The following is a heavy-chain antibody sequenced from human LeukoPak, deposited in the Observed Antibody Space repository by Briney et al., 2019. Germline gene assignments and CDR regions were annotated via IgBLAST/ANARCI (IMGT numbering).Heavy chain of an antibody. D-gene: IGHD3-22*01. V-gene: IGHV1-69*04. CDR3: AREASGYYFLL. Sequence: ASVKVSCKASGGTFSSYAISWVRQAPGQGLEWMGRIIPILGIANYAQKFQGRVTITADKSTSTAYMELSSLRSEDTAVYYCAREASGYYFLLWGQGTLVTASS. CDR2: IIPILGIA. CDR1: GGTFSSYA. J-gene: IGHJ4*02.